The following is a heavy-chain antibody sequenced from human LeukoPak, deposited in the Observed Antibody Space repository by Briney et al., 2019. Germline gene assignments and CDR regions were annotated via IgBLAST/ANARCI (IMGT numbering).Heavy chain of an antibody. CDR3: ARDGDCSSTSCYIEPSWFDP. CDR2: LIPILDIA. CDR1: EVPSISYT. J-gene: IGHJ5*02. V-gene: IGHV1-69*04. D-gene: IGHD2-2*02. Sequence: SVKVSCKASEVPSISYTISWVRQAPGQGLEWMGRLIPILDIANYAQTFQGRVEMTADQSPSTADMELSSLRSEDTAVYYCARDGDCSSTSCYIEPSWFDPWGQGTLVTVSS.